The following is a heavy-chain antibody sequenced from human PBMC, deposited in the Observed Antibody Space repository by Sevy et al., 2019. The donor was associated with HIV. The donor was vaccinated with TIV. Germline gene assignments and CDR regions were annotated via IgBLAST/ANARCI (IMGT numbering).Heavy chain of an antibody. D-gene: IGHD3-22*01. CDR3: VRRGVDSSGYYYVSYFDY. V-gene: IGHV3-64D*06. CDR2: IGSNGGST. CDR1: GFTFNSYA. J-gene: IGHJ4*02. Sequence: GGSLRLSCSASGFTFNSYAMHWVRRAPGKGLEYVSAIGSNGGSTYYADSVKGRFTISRDNSKNTLYLQMSSLRAEDTAVYYCVRRGVDSSGYYYVSYFDYWGQGTLVTVSS.